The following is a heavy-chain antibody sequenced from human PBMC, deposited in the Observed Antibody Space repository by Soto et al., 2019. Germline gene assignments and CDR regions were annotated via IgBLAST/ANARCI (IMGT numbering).Heavy chain of an antibody. CDR3: ARDSDCSSTSCYSSNWFDP. V-gene: IGHV3-21*01. Sequence: PGGSLRLSCAASGFTFSIYSMNWVRQAPGKGLEWVSSISSSSSYIYYADSVKGRFTISRDNAKNSLYLQMNSLRAEDTAVYYCARDSDCSSTSCYSSNWFDPWGQGTLVTVS. D-gene: IGHD2-2*01. CDR1: GFTFSIYS. J-gene: IGHJ5*02. CDR2: ISSSSSYI.